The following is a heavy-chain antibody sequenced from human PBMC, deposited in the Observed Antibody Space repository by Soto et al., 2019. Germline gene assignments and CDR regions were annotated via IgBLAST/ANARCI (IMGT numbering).Heavy chain of an antibody. J-gene: IGHJ5*02. D-gene: IGHD1-26*01. V-gene: IGHV4-59*01. CDR3: ARVGSGSYYDFNWFDP. CDR1: GGSISAYY. CDR2: IYYSGST. Sequence: SETLSLTCTFAGGSISAYYWSWIRQPPGKGLEWIGHIYYSGSTNYSPSLKSRVTISIDTSKRQFSLKLRSVTAADTAVYYCARVGSGSYYDFNWFDPWGQGKVVTVSS.